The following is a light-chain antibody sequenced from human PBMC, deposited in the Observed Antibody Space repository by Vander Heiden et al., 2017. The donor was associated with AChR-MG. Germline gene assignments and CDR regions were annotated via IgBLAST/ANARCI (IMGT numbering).Light chain of an antibody. CDR3: QQRSDCPLT. CDR2: DAS. Sequence: DIVLTQSPATLSLSPGEGATLSCRASLSVSRYLAWYQQKPGQAPRLLIYDASNRATGIPARFSGSGSGTDFTLTISSLEPEDFAVYYCQQRSDCPLTFGGGTKVEIK. J-gene: IGKJ4*01. V-gene: IGKV3-11*01. CDR1: LSVSRY.